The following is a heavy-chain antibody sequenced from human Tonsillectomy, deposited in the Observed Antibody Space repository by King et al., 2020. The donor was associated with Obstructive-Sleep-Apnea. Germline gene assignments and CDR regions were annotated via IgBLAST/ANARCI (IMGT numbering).Heavy chain of an antibody. CDR1: GYTFTSYG. CDR3: ARVKSPLVVVIIGSYFDY. J-gene: IGHJ4*02. V-gene: IGHV1-18*01. D-gene: IGHD3-22*01. CDR2: ISAYNGNT. Sequence: QLVQSGAEVKKPGASVKVSCKASGYTFTSYGISWVRQAPGQGLEWMGWISAYNGNTNYAQKLQGRVTMTTDPSTSTAYMELRSLRSDDTAVYYCARVKSPLVVVIIGSYFDYWGQGTLVTVSS.